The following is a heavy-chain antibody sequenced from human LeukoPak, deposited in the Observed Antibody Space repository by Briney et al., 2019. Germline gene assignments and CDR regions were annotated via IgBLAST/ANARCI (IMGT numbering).Heavy chain of an antibody. V-gene: IGHV3-72*01. Sequence: GGSLRLSCAVSGFIFSDHYMDWVRQAPGKGLEWVGRSRNKANSYTTEYAASVKGRFSISRDDSRNSLYLQMNSLKTEDTAVYYCARTNCGGDCRGYYYSYYMDVWGKGTTVTISS. CDR2: SRNKANSYTT. J-gene: IGHJ6*03. D-gene: IGHD2-21*02. CDR3: ARTNCGGDCRGYYYSYYMDV. CDR1: GFIFSDHY.